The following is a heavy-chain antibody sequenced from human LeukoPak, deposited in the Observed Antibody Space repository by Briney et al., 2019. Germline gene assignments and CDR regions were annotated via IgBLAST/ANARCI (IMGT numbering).Heavy chain of an antibody. D-gene: IGHD3-3*01. CDR1: GGSISSSSYY. Sequence: PSETLSLTCTVSGGSISSSSYYWGWIRQPPGKGLEWIGSIYYSGSTYYNPSLKSRVTISVDTSKNQFSLKLSSVTAADTAVYYRARVGLRFLERISFVYFDYWGQGTLVTVSS. CDR2: IYYSGST. V-gene: IGHV4-39*07. CDR3: ARVGLRFLERISFVYFDY. J-gene: IGHJ4*02.